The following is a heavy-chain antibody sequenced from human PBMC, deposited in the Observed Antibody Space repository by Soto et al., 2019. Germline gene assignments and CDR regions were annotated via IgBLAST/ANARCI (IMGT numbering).Heavy chain of an antibody. Sequence: SATLSVTCTVSGGSISSGGYYWSWIRQHPGKGLEWIGYIYYSGSTYYNLSLKSRVTISVDTSKNQFSLKLSSVTAADTAVYYCARANEYDSSGYYVDYWGQGTLVTVSS. CDR2: IYYSGST. J-gene: IGHJ4*02. CDR3: ARANEYDSSGYYVDY. CDR1: GGSISSGGYY. V-gene: IGHV4-31*03. D-gene: IGHD3-22*01.